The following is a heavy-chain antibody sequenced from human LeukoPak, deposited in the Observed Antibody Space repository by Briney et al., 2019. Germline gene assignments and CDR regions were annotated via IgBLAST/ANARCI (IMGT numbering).Heavy chain of an antibody. CDR2: INAGNGNT. D-gene: IGHD6-13*01. CDR3: ARDRNSRGFDP. CDR1: GYTFTSCA. J-gene: IGHJ5*02. V-gene: IGHV1-3*01. Sequence: GASVKVSCKASGYTFTSCAMHWVRQAPGQRLEWMGWINAGNGNTKYSQKFQGRVTITRDTSASTAYMELSSLRSEDTAVYYCARDRNSRGFDPWGQGTLVTVSS.